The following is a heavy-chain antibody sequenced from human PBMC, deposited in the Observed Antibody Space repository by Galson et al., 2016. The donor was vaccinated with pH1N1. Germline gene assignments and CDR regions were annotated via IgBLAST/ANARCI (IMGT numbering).Heavy chain of an antibody. CDR3: ARDFRPSSGIVAFDI. D-gene: IGHD3-3*01. CDR2: INVYNGNT. J-gene: IGHJ3*02. Sequence: QSGAEVTKPGASVKVSCKASGYTFTIYAISWVRQAPGQGLEWMGWINVYNGNTNYAQKFQGRVTMTTDTSTTTAYMELRSLRSDDTAVYYCARDFRPSSGIVAFDIWGQGTMVTVSS. V-gene: IGHV1-18*01. CDR1: GYTFTIYA.